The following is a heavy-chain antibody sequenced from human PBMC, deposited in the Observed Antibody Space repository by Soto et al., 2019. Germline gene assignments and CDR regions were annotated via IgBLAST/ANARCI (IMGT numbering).Heavy chain of an antibody. CDR3: ARVSALYDYVWGTYRLHAFDI. CDR1: GGSISSSNW. D-gene: IGHD3-16*02. V-gene: IGHV4-4*02. CDR2: SYHSGST. Sequence: PWETLSLTCAASGGSISSSNWWSGVRQPPGKGKEWNGESYHSGSTNYDQSLKRRVTISVDKSKNQFSLKLKSVTAADTAVYYCARVSALYDYVWGTYRLHAFDIWGQGTMVTVSS. J-gene: IGHJ3*02.